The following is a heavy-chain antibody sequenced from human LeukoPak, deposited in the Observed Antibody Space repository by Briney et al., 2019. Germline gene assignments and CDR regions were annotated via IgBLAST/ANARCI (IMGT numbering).Heavy chain of an antibody. CDR3: ARELVSIAAAGIVY. D-gene: IGHD6-13*01. J-gene: IGHJ4*02. CDR2: INAGNGNT. V-gene: IGHV1-3*01. CDR1: GYTFTSYG. Sequence: ASVKVSCKASGYTFTSYGISWVRQAPGQRLEWMGWINAGNGNTKYSQKFQGRVTITRDTSASTAYMELSSLRSEDTAVYYCARELVSIAAAGIVYWGQGTLVTVSS.